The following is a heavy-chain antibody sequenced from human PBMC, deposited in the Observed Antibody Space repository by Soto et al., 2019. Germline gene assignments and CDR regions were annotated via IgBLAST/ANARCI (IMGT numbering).Heavy chain of an antibody. CDR2: ISYDGRSE. CDR3: AKDLDVVMVLSATRGLDV. D-gene: IGHD2-15*01. Sequence: GASLRLSCVGSGFTFSNFGMHWVRQAPGKGLEWVAGISYDGRSESYVDSVRGRFTLSRDNSKNTLSLQMISLRPEDTGVYYCAKDLDVVMVLSATRGLDVWGQGTTVTVSS. V-gene: IGHV3-30*18. J-gene: IGHJ6*02. CDR1: GFTFSNFG.